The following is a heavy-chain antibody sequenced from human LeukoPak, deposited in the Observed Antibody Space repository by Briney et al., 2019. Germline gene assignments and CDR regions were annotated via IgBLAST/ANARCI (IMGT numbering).Heavy chain of an antibody. J-gene: IGHJ4*02. V-gene: IGHV4-59*01. CDR2: IYYSGST. D-gene: IGHD4-17*01. Sequence: PSETLSLTCTVSGGSISGYYWSWIRQPPGKGLEWIGYIYYSGSTNYNPSLKSRVTISVDTSKNQFSLKLSSVTAADTAVYYCARGEYGDLDYWGQGTLVTVSS. CDR1: GGSISGYY. CDR3: ARGEYGDLDY.